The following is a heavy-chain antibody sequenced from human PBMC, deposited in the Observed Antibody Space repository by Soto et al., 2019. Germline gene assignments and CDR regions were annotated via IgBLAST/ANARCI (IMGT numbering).Heavy chain of an antibody. Sequence: EVQLVESGGGLVQPGESLRLSCAASGFTFSSYWMHWARQAPGKGLVWVSRINADGSVTTYADSVKGRFTISRDNAKNTLYLQMNSLRAEDTAVYYCARDRSLWFRDYWGQGTLVTVSS. J-gene: IGHJ4*02. CDR2: INADGSVT. CDR3: ARDRSLWFRDY. CDR1: GFTFSSYW. D-gene: IGHD3-10*01. V-gene: IGHV3-74*03.